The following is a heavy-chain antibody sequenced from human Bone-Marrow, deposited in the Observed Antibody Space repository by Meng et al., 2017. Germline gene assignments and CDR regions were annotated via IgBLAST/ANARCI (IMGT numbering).Heavy chain of an antibody. CDR3: ARVSVGH. CDR2: IYHSGST. Sequence: SETLSLTCTVSGYSISSGYYWGWIRQPPGKGLEWIGSIYHSGSTYYNPSLKSRVTISVDTSKNQFSLKLSSVTAADTAVYYCARVSVGHWGQGTLVTVSS. J-gene: IGHJ4*02. CDR1: GYSISSGYY. V-gene: IGHV4-38-2*02.